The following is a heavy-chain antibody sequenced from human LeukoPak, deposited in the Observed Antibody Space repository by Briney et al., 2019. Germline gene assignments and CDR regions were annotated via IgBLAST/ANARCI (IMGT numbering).Heavy chain of an antibody. V-gene: IGHV4-34*01. D-gene: IGHD3-10*01. CDR2: INHSGST. J-gene: IGHJ6*02. CDR3: ARGYPPASVRGLGWYYYYGMDV. CDR1: GGSFSGYY. Sequence: PSETLSLTCAVYGGSFSGYYWSWIRQPPGKGLEWIGEINHSGSTNYNPSLKSRVTISVDTSKNQFSLKLSSVTAADTAVYYCARGYPPASVRGLGWYYYYGMDVWGQGTTVTVSS.